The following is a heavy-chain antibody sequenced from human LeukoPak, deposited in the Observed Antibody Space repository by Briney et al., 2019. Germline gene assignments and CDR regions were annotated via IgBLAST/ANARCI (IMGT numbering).Heavy chain of an antibody. Sequence: ASVKVSCKASGYTFTSYAIHWVRQAPGQRLEWMGWISSCNGNTKYSQNFQGRVTFISNTSATTAFMERSSLRSEDAAVYYCARDSGSGNNDYWGQGTLVTVFS. CDR2: ISSCNGNT. CDR1: GYTFTSYA. D-gene: IGHD1-26*01. J-gene: IGHJ4*02. CDR3: ARDSGSGNNDY. V-gene: IGHV1-3*01.